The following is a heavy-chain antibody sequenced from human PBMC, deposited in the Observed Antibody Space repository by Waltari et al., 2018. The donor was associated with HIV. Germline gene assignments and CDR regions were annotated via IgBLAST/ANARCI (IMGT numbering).Heavy chain of an antibody. CDR1: GYTFTSYY. D-gene: IGHD3-3*01. Sequence: QLQLVQSGAEVKKPGASVKVSCKASGYTFTSYYIHWVRQAPGQGLEWMGIINPIGGTTRYAQKFHGRVTMTRDTSTRTVYMELSSLRSEDTAVYYCARDEGGGEYNDFWSGLDYYGMDVWGQGTTVTVSS. CDR3: ARDEGGGEYNDFWSGLDYYGMDV. V-gene: IGHV1-46*01. J-gene: IGHJ6*02. CDR2: INPIGGTT.